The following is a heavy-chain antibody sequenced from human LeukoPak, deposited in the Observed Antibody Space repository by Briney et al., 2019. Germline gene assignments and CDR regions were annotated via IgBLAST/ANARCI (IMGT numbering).Heavy chain of an antibody. D-gene: IGHD5-18*01. J-gene: IGHJ4*02. CDR2: ISYDGSNK. CDR1: GFTFSSYG. V-gene: IGHV3-30*18. CDR3: AKECVDTAMVMGLDY. Sequence: GGSLRLSCAASGFTFSSYGMHWVRQAPGKGLEWVAVISYDGSNKYYADSVKGRFTISRDNSKNTLYLQMNSLRAEDTAVYYCAKECVDTAMVMGLDYWGQGTPVTVSS.